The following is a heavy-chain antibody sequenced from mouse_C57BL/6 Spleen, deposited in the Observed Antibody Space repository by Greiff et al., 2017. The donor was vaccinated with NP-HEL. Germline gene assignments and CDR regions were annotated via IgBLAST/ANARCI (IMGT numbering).Heavy chain of an antibody. CDR1: GYTFTDHT. J-gene: IGHJ3*01. CDR2: IYPRDGST. CDR3: ARERAYGNYEAWFAY. D-gene: IGHD2-1*01. V-gene: IGHV1-78*01. Sequence: QVQLKESDAELVKPGASVKISCKVSGYTFTDHTIHWMKQRPEQGLEWIGYIYPRDGSTKYNEKFKGKATLTADKSSSTAYMQLNSLTSEDSAVYFCARERAYGNYEAWFAYWGQGTLVTVSA.